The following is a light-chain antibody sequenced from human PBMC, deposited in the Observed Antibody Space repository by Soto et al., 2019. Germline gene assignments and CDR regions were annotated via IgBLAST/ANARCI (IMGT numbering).Light chain of an antibody. J-gene: IGKJ2*01. V-gene: IGKV1-5*03. CDR3: QQYSSYSRT. Sequence: DIQMTQSPSTLSASVGDRVTITCRASQSISSWLAWYQQKPGKAPKLLIYKASSLESGVPSRFSGSGSGTEFPLTISSLQPDDFATYYCQQYSSYSRTFGQGTKLEIK. CDR1: QSISSW. CDR2: KAS.